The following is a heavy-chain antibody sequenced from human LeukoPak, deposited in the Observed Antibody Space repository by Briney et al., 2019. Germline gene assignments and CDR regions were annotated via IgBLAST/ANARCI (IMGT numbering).Heavy chain of an antibody. V-gene: IGHV4-4*07. D-gene: IGHD1-26*01. CDR3: ARRWDRIQFDEFFDY. J-gene: IGHJ4*02. CDR2: IHSSGST. CDR1: GGSISNYY. Sequence: PSETLSLTCSVSGGSISNYYWNWLRQAAGKELELIGRIHSSGSTNYSPSLKSRVTMSIDTSKSQFSLRLTSVTAADTAVYYCARRWDRIQFDEFFDYWGQGMLVTVSS.